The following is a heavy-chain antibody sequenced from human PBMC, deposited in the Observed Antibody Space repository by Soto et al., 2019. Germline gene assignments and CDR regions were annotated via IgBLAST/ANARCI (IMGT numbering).Heavy chain of an antibody. D-gene: IGHD3-3*01. Sequence: TGGSLRLSCVASGFTFNNYWMHWVRQDPGKGLVWVAVISNDGSNKYYADSVKGRFTISRDNSKNTLYLQMNSLRAEDTAVYYCARSPPRFLEWLFTFDYWGQGTLVTVSS. CDR3: ARSPPRFLEWLFTFDY. V-gene: IGHV3-30-3*01. J-gene: IGHJ4*02. CDR1: GFTFNNYW. CDR2: ISNDGSNK.